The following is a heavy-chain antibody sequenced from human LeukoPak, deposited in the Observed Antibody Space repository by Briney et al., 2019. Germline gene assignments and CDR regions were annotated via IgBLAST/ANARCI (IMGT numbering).Heavy chain of an antibody. Sequence: TGGSLRLSCAASGFTLSNNAMSWVRQAPGKGLEWVSALGSDGGNYYADSVKGRFTISRDNSKNTLYLQMNSLRVEDTAAYYCAKYLLNWEFDYWGRGTLVTVSS. D-gene: IGHD7-27*01. CDR3: AKYLLNWEFDY. CDR2: LGSDGGN. CDR1: GFTLSNNA. J-gene: IGHJ4*02. V-gene: IGHV3-23*01.